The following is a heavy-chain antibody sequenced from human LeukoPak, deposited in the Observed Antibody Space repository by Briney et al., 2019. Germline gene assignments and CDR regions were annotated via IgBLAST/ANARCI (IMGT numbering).Heavy chain of an antibody. Sequence: ASVKVSCKASGYTFTSYGVSWVRQAPGQGLEWMGWISAYNGNTNYAQKLQGRVTMTTDTSTSTAYMELRSLRSDDTAVYYCARYCSGGSCYEIHDYWGQGTLVTVSS. CDR1: GYTFTSYG. D-gene: IGHD2-15*01. J-gene: IGHJ4*02. CDR3: ARYCSGGSCYEIHDY. V-gene: IGHV1-18*01. CDR2: ISAYNGNT.